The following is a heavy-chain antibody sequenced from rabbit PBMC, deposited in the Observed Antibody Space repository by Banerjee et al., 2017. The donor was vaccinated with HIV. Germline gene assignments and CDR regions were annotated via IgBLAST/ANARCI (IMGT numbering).Heavy chain of an antibody. V-gene: IGHV1S45*01. D-gene: IGHD4-1*01. J-gene: IGHJ4*01. CDR3: ARRDVVDITNVNL. Sequence: QEQLEESGGDLVKPEGSLTLTCTASGFSFSNKYVMCWVRQAPGKGLEWIACIYGGSSGSSHYASWAKGRFTISKTSSTTVTLQVTSLTAADTATYFCARRDVVDITNVNLWGPGTLV. CDR2: IYGGSSGSS. CDR1: GFSFSNKYV.